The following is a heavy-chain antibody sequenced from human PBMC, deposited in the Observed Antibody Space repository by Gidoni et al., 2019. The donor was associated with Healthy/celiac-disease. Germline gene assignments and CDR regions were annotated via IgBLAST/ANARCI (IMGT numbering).Heavy chain of an antibody. J-gene: IGHJ4*02. CDR2: IYPGDSGT. CDR3: ASLTQRAFFDY. CDR1: GDSLTSYW. D-gene: IGHD7-27*01. V-gene: IGHV5-51*01. Sequence: EVQLVPSGAEVKKPGGSLKISCKGSGDSLTSYWIGWVRQMPGKGLEWMGLIYPGDSGTRYSPSFQGQVTISADKSISTAYLQWSSLKASDTAMYYCASLTQRAFFDYWGQGTLVTVSS.